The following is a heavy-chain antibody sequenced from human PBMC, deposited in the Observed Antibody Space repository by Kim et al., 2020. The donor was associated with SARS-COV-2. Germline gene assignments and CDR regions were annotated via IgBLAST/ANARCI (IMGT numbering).Heavy chain of an antibody. V-gene: IGHV4-34*01. CDR1: GGSFSGYY. CDR2: INHSGST. D-gene: IGHD5-18*01. CDR3: ARTFPAMAPGDY. J-gene: IGHJ4*02. Sequence: SETLSLTCAVYGGSFSGYYWSWIRQPPGKGLEWIGEINHSGSTNYNPSLKSRVTISVDTSKNQFSLKLSSVTAADTAVYYCARTFPAMAPGDYWGQGTLVTVSS.